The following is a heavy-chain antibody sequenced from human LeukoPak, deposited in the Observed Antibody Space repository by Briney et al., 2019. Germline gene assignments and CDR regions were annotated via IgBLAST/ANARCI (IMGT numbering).Heavy chain of an antibody. Sequence: PGGSLRLSCAASGFTFSSYSMNWVRQAPGKGLERVSSISSSSSYIYYADSVKGGFTISRDNAKNSLYLQMNSLRAEDTAVYYCARDRGVAGDGYSYGWDDYYFGMDVWGQGTTVMVTS. CDR2: ISSSSSYI. D-gene: IGHD5-18*01. CDR3: ARDRGVAGDGYSYGWDDYYFGMDV. J-gene: IGHJ6*02. V-gene: IGHV3-21*01. CDR1: GFTFSSYS.